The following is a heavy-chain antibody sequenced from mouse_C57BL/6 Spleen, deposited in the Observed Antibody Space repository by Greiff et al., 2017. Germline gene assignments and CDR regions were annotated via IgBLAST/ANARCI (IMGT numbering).Heavy chain of an antibody. Sequence: LVESGAELVKPGASVKISCKASGYAFSSYWMNWVKQRPGKGLEWIGQIYPGDGDTNYNGKFKGKATLTADKSSSTAYMQLSSLTSEDSAVYFCAREMGNYVWFAYWGQGTLVTVSA. CDR3: AREMGNYVWFAY. CDR2: IYPGDGDT. V-gene: IGHV1-80*01. D-gene: IGHD2-1*01. J-gene: IGHJ3*01. CDR1: GYAFSSYW.